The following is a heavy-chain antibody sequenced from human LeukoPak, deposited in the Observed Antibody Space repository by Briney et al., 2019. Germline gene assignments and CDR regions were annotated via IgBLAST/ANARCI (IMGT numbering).Heavy chain of an antibody. CDR3: ATMPPSGAHNSLDH. J-gene: IGHJ4*02. Sequence: GGSLRLSCSASGFTFNKYNMKWLRQAPGKGLEWVSSISSSSSYIYYADSVKGRFTISRDNAKNSLYLQMNSLGAEDTAVYYCATMPPSGAHNSLDHWGQGTLVTVSS. CDR2: ISSSSSYI. D-gene: IGHD2-2*01. V-gene: IGHV3-21*01. CDR1: GFTFNKYN.